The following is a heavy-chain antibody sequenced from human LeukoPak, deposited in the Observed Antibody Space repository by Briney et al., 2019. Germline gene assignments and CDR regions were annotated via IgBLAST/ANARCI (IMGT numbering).Heavy chain of an antibody. CDR1: GFTFSSYA. J-gene: IGHJ4*02. V-gene: IGHV3-23*01. CDR3: AKDPSSYDFWSGPLDY. Sequence: GGSLRLSCAASGFTFSSYAMTWVRQPPGKGLEWVSTITGSGGSTYYADSVKGRFTISRDSSKNTLYLQMNSLRADDTAVYYCAKDPSSYDFWSGPLDYWGQGTLVTVSS. D-gene: IGHD3-3*01. CDR2: ITGSGGST.